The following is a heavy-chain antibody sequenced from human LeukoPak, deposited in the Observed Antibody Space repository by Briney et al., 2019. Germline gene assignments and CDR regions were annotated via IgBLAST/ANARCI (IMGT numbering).Heavy chain of an antibody. J-gene: IGHJ4*02. D-gene: IGHD1-1*01. CDR3: VKDRVPGTTGFYFDY. CDR2: ISYDGSNK. CDR1: GFTFSSYA. V-gene: IGHV3-30-3*01. Sequence: PGGSLRLSCAASGFTFSSYAMHWVRQAPGKGLEWVAVISYDGSNKYYADSVKGRFTISRDNAENSLYLEMNSLRVEDTAIYYCVKDRVPGTTGFYFDYWGQGTLVTVSS.